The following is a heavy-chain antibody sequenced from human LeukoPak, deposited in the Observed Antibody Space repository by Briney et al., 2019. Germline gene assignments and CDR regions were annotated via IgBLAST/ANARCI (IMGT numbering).Heavy chain of an antibody. D-gene: IGHD3-10*01. CDR3: AKGICYDSGSCNK. J-gene: IGHJ4*02. V-gene: IGHV3-23*01. Sequence: GGSLRLSCAASRFTFRSFAMTWVRQTPGEGLEWVSTIAGGGETTFHSNAVKGRFTISRDNSKNTLYLQMNSLRAEDAAIYFCAKGICYDSGSCNKWGQGTTVIVSS. CDR2: IAGGGETT. CDR1: RFTFRSFA.